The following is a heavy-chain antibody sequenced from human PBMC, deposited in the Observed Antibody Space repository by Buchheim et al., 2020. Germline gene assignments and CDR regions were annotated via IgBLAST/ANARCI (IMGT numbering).Heavy chain of an antibody. CDR1: GFSFSGYA. J-gene: IGHJ4*02. CDR2: ISGSGGTT. Sequence: EVQLLESGGGLVQPGGSLRLFCAASGFSFSGYAMSWVRQAPGRGLEWVSSISGSGGTTFYADSVNGRFSISRDNSKNTLYLQMNSLRAEDTAVYFCAKGYDFWSGSLECWGQGTL. D-gene: IGHD3-3*01. CDR3: AKGYDFWSGSLEC. V-gene: IGHV3-23*01.